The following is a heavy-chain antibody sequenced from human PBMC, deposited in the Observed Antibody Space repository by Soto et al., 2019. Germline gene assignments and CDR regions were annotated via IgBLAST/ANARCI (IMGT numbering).Heavy chain of an antibody. CDR2: IIPIVGTA. CDR1: GGTFSSYA. V-gene: IGHV1-69*01. CDR3: ARDNAPRGGMDV. Sequence: QVQLVQSGAEVKKPGSSVKVSCKASGGTFSSYAISWVRQAPGQGLEWMGGIIPIVGTANNAQKFQGRVTITADESTTAPYMELSSLRSEDPAVYYCARDNAPRGGMDVWGQGTTVTVSS. J-gene: IGHJ6*02.